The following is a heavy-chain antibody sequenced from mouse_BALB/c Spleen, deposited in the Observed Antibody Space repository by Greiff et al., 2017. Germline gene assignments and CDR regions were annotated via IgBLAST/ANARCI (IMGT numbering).Heavy chain of an antibody. D-gene: IGHD2-10*01. CDR1: GYSFTDYN. Sequence: EVKVVESGPELVKPGASVKVSCKASGYSFTDYNMYWVKQSHGKSLEWIGYIDPYNGGTSYNQKFKGKATLTVDKSSSTAFMHLNSLTSEDSAVYYCARGAYYGTLYAMDYWGQGTSVTVAA. V-gene: IGHV1S135*01. CDR2: IDPYNGGT. J-gene: IGHJ4*01. CDR3: ARGAYYGTLYAMDY.